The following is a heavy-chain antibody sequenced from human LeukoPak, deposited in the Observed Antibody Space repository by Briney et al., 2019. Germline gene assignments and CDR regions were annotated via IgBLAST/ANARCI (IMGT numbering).Heavy chain of an antibody. V-gene: IGHV3-23*01. CDR1: GFTFSSYA. CDR3: ARDIAAAGTIFDY. CDR2: ISGSGGST. J-gene: IGHJ4*02. D-gene: IGHD6-13*01. Sequence: GGSLRLSCAASGFTFSSYAMSWVRQAPGKGLEWVSAISGSGGSTYYADSVKGRFTISRDNSKNTLYLQMNSLRAEDTAVYYCARDIAAAGTIFDYWGQGTLVTVSS.